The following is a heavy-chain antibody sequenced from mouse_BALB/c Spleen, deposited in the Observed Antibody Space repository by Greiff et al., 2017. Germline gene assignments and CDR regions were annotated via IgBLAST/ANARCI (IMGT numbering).Heavy chain of an antibody. J-gene: IGHJ4*01. V-gene: IGHV2-9*02. D-gene: IGHD1-2*01. CDR2: IWAGGST. CDR1: GFSLTSYG. CDR3: ARFYYGYDYYAMDY. Sequence: VQLQQSGPGLVAPPQSLSITCTVSGFSLTSYGVHWVRQPPGKGLEWLGVIWAGGSTNYNSALMSRLSISKDNSKSQVFLKMNSLQTDDTAMYYCARFYYGYDYYAMDYWGQGTSVTVSS.